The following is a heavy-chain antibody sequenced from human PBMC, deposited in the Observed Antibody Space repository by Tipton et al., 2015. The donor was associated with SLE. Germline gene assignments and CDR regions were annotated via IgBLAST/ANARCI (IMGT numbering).Heavy chain of an antibody. J-gene: IGHJ4*02. CDR1: GGSISSGGYY. D-gene: IGHD6-19*01. CDR2: IYYSGST. Sequence: TLSLTCTVSGGSISSGGYYWSWIRQPPGKGLEWIGYIYYSGSTNYNPSLKSRVTISVDTSKNQFSLKLSSVTAADTAVYYCARDRGYSSGFDYWGQGTLVSVSS. V-gene: IGHV4-61*08. CDR3: ARDRGYSSGFDY.